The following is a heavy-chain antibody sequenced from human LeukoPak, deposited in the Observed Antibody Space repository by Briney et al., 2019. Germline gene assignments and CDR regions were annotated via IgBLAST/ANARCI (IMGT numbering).Heavy chain of an antibody. D-gene: IGHD2-15*01. Sequence: SETLSLTCTVSGGSISSYYWSWIRQPPGKGLEWIGYIYYSRSTNYNPSLKSRVTISVDTSKNQFSLKLSSVTAADTAVYYCARDCSGGSCYSGFDYWGQGTLVTVSS. CDR3: ARDCSGGSCYSGFDY. CDR1: GGSISSYY. J-gene: IGHJ4*02. CDR2: IYYSRST. V-gene: IGHV4-59*01.